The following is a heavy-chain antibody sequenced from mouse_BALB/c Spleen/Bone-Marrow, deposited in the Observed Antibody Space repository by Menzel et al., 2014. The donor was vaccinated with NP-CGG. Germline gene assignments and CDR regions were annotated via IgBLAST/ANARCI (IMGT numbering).Heavy chain of an antibody. CDR1: GFNIKDTY. V-gene: IGHV14-3*02. D-gene: IGHD1-1*01. J-gene: IGHJ3*01. CDR2: IDPANGNT. CDR3: ASYYYGSSGFAY. Sequence: EVMLVESGAELVKPGASVKLSCTASGFNIKDTYMHWVKQRPERGLEWIGRIDPANGNTKYDPKFQGKATITADTSSNTAYLQLSSLTSEDTAVYYCASYYYGSSGFAYWGQGTLVTVSA.